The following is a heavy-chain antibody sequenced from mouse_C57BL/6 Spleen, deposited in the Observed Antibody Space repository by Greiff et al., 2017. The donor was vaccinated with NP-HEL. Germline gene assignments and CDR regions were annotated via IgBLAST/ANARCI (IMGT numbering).Heavy chain of an antibody. CDR1: GFTFSSYA. Sequence: EVQVVESGGGLVKPGGSLKLSCAASGFTFSSYAMSWVRQTPEKRLEWVATISDGGSYTYYPDNVKGRFTISRDNAKNNLYLQMSHLKSEDTAMYYCARAPGTRNFDVWGTGTTVTVSS. V-gene: IGHV5-4*01. CDR3: ARAPGTRNFDV. J-gene: IGHJ1*03. D-gene: IGHD4-1*01. CDR2: ISDGGSYT.